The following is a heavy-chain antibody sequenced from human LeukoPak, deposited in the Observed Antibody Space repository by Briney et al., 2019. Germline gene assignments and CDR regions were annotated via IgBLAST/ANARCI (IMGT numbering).Heavy chain of an antibody. Sequence: GGSLRLSCAASGFTFIRYAMSWVRQPPGKGLEWVSRISGSGDTANYADSVKGRFTISRDNSRDTLYLQMNSLRAEDTAVYYCASLYSDYGAYWGRGALVTVSS. CDR2: ISGSGDTA. CDR3: ASLYSDYGAY. V-gene: IGHV3-23*01. J-gene: IGHJ4*02. D-gene: IGHD1-26*01. CDR1: GFTFIRYA.